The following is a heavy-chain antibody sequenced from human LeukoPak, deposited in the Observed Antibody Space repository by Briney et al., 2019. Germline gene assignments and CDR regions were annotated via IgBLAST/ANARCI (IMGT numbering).Heavy chain of an antibody. D-gene: IGHD3-22*01. Sequence: GGSLRLSCAGSGFTFSSYSINWVRQAPGKGLEWISYISTSGTSIYYADSVKGRFTISRDNAKNLLYLQMNSLRDEDTAVYCCARDRARVDSSSDYWGQGTLVTVSS. CDR3: ARDRARVDSSSDY. CDR2: ISTSGTSI. V-gene: IGHV3-48*02. CDR1: GFTFSSYS. J-gene: IGHJ4*02.